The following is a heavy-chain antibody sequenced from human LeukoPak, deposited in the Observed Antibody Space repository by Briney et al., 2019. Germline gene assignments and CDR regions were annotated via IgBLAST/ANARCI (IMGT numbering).Heavy chain of an antibody. V-gene: IGHV3-48*04. Sequence: GGSLRLSCTASTFTFSSYSMNWVRQAPGKGLEWVSHISGGSNKIYYADSVKGRFTISRDNAKSSLYLQMNTLRAEDTAVYYCASSRCTSDNCYGGIDNWGQGTLVTVSS. CDR1: TFTFSSYS. CDR3: ASSRCTSDNCYGGIDN. CDR2: ISGGSNKI. D-gene: IGHD1-1*01. J-gene: IGHJ4*02.